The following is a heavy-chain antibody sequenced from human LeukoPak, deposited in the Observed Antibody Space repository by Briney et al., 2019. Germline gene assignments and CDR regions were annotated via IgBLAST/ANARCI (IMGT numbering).Heavy chain of an antibody. D-gene: IGHD3-10*01. CDR3: ARGATDGSGSYYPDWFDP. Sequence: ASVKVSCKASGYTFTSYDINWVRQATGQGLEWMGWMNPNSGNTGYAQKFQGRVTMTRNTSISTAYMELSSLRSEDTAVYYCARGATDGSGSYYPDWFDPWGQGTLVTVSS. CDR2: MNPNSGNT. J-gene: IGHJ5*02. V-gene: IGHV1-8*01. CDR1: GYTFTSYD.